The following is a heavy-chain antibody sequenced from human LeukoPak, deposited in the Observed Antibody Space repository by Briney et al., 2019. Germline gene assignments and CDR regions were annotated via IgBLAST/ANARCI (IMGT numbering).Heavy chain of an antibody. V-gene: IGHV4-39*01. J-gene: IGHJ4*02. CDR1: GGSISSSSYY. CDR2: IYYSGST. CDR3: ARQGIAAAGTGVDY. D-gene: IGHD6-13*01. Sequence: PSETLSLTCTVSGGSISSSSYYWGWIRQPPGKGLEWIRSIYYSGSTYYNPSLKSRVTISVDTSKNQFSLKLSSVTAADTAVYYCARQGIAAAGTGVDYWGQGTLVTVSS.